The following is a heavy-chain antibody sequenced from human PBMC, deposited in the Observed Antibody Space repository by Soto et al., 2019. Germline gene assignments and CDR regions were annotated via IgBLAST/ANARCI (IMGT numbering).Heavy chain of an antibody. CDR3: ARHRPVKQLLHITSYYYYVMAF. CDR2: IYYSGST. V-gene: IGHV4-31*03. CDR1: GGSISSGGYY. Sequence: PSGTLSLTCTVSGGSISSGGYYWSWIRQHTGKGLEWIGYIYYSGSTYYNPSLKSRVTISVDTSKNQFSLKLSSVTAADTAVYYRARHRPVKQLLHITSYYYYVMAFGGKGPTAPVSP. J-gene: IGHJ6*04. D-gene: IGHD2-2*01.